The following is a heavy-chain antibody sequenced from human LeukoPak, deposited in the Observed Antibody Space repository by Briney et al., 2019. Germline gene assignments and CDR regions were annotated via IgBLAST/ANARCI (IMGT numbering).Heavy chain of an antibody. V-gene: IGHV3-30*03. J-gene: IGHJ4*02. Sequence: GGSLRLSCAASGFTFSSYGMHWVRQAPGKGLEWVAVISYDGSNKYYADSVKGRFTISRDNSKNTLYLQMNSLRAEDTALYYCARDLIVATTTGGAYYFDYWGQGTLVTVSS. CDR1: GFTFSSYG. CDR2: ISYDGSNK. CDR3: ARDLIVATTTGGAYYFDY. D-gene: IGHD5-12*01.